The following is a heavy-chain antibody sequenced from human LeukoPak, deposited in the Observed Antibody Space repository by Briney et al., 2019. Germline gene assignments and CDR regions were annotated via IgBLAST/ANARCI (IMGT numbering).Heavy chain of an antibody. CDR1: GDSISSGSYY. J-gene: IGHJ4*02. V-gene: IGHV4-61*02. CDR3: AKEAKYYDILIGYYRSFYYFDY. CDR2: IYISGST. Sequence: SQTLSLTCTVSGDSISSGSYYWSWIRQPAGKGLEWIGRIYISGSTNYNPSLKSRVTTSVDTSKNQFSLNLTSVTAADTAVYYCAKEAKYYDILIGYYRSFYYFDYWGQGTLVTVSS. D-gene: IGHD3-9*01.